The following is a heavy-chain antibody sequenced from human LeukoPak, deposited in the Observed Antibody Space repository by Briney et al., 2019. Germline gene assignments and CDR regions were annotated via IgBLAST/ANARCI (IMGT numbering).Heavy chain of an antibody. J-gene: IGHJ6*02. V-gene: IGHV3-74*01. Sequence: GGSLRLSCAASGFAFTTYWMHWVRQAPGKGLVWVSHINSDGSITSYADSVKGRFTISRDNAKNTLYLQMNSLRAEDTAVYYCARDAVDTADAVWGQGTTVTVSS. D-gene: IGHD5-18*01. CDR1: GFAFTTYW. CDR2: INSDGSIT. CDR3: ARDAVDTADAV.